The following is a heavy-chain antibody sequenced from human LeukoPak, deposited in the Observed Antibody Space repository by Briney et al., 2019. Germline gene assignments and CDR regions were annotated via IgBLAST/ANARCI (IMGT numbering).Heavy chain of an antibody. CDR1: GFIFSSNG. D-gene: IGHD2-15*01. J-gene: IGHJ4*02. Sequence: PGGSLRLSCAASGFIFSSNGMHWVRQAPGKGLEWVAFIRYDGIIQYYADSVRGRFTISRDNSRNTVYLQMNSLRAEDTAVYYCAKAQLKDIVVVVASTAFDYWGQGTLVTVSS. CDR2: IRYDGIIQ. V-gene: IGHV3-30*02. CDR3: AKAQLKDIVVVVASTAFDY.